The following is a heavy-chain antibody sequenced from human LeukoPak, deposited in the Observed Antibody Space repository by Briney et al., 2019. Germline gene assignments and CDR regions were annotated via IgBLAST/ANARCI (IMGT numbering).Heavy chain of an antibody. D-gene: IGHD4-23*01. CDR2: IYSSGST. CDR3: ARDSYGGYRDFDH. CDR1: GDSISSSPYY. Sequence: SETLSLTCTVFGDSISSSPYYWGWIRQSPGKGLEWIGSIYSSGSTYYNPSLKSRVTISVDTSRNQFSLKLSSVTAADTAVYYCARDSYGGYRDFDHWSQGTLVTVSS. V-gene: IGHV4-39*01. J-gene: IGHJ4*02.